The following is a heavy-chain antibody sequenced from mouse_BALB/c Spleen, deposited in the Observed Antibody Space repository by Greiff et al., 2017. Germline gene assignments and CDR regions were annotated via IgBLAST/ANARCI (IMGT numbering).Heavy chain of an antibody. J-gene: IGHJ2*01. CDR2: ISSGGSYT. V-gene: IGHV5-6-4*01. D-gene: IGHD2-14*01. CDR3: TRGEVRPYFDY. CDR1: GFTFSSYT. Sequence: VQLKESGGGLVKPGGSLKLSCAASGFTFSSYTMSWVRQTPEKRLEWVATISSGGSYTYYPDSVKGRFTISRDNAKNTLYLQMSSLKSEDTAMYYCTRGEVRPYFDYWGQGTTLTVSS.